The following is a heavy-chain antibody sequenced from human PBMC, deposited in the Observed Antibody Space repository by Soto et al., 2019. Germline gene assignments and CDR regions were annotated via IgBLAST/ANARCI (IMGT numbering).Heavy chain of an antibody. CDR3: ARGATYYDFWSGYSCFDP. Sequence: SETLSLTCTVSGGSISSYYWSWIRQPPGKGLEWIGYIYYSGSTNYNPSLKSRVTISVDTSKNQFSLKLSSVTAADTAVYYCARGATYYDFWSGYSCFDPWGQGTLVTVSS. J-gene: IGHJ5*02. D-gene: IGHD3-3*01. V-gene: IGHV4-59*01. CDR2: IYYSGST. CDR1: GGSISSYY.